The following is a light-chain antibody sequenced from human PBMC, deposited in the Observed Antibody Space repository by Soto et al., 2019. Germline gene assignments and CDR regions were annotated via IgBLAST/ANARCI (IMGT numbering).Light chain of an antibody. CDR1: SSDVGGYNY. J-gene: IGLJ1*01. CDR3: CSYAGSNNYV. Sequence: QSVLTQPPSASGSPGQSVTISCTGTSSDVGGYNYVSWYQQHPGKAPKLMIYEVSKRPSGVPDRFSGSKSGNTASLTVPGLQAEDEADYYCCSYAGSNNYVFGTGTKVTVL. V-gene: IGLV2-8*01. CDR2: EVS.